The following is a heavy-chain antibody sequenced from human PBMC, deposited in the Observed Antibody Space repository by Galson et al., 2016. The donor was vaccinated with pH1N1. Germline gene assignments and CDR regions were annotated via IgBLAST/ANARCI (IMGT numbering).Heavy chain of an antibody. J-gene: IGHJ5*01. CDR3: TRQGGGSCTRNHCDNWFDS. V-gene: IGHV3-30-3*01. Sequence: SLRLSCAASGFSFSTYAMHWVRQAPGKGLEWVAVVLYDGNNQYFADSVKGRFTISRDNSKNTVYLQMNRLREEDTAVYYCTRQGGGSCTRNHCDNWFDSWGQGTLVTVSS. CDR1: GFSFSTYA. D-gene: IGHD2-8*01. CDR2: VLYDGNNQ.